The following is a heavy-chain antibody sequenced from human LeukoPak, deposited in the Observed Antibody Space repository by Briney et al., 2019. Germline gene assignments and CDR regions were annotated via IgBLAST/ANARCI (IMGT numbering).Heavy chain of an antibody. J-gene: IGHJ4*02. CDR3: ARSRSENFDY. V-gene: IGHV4-34*01. Sequence: PSETLSLTCAVYGGSFSGYYWSWIRQPPGNGLEWIGEINHSGSTNYNPSLKSRVTISVDTSKNQFSLKLSSVTAADTAVYYCARSRSENFDYWGRGTLVTVSS. CDR2: INHSGST. D-gene: IGHD3-3*01. CDR1: GGSFSGYY.